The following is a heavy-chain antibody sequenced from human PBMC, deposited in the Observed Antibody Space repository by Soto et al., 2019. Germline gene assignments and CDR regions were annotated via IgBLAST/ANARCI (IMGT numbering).Heavy chain of an antibody. CDR2: INHSGST. CDR1: GGSFSGYY. Sequence: PSETLSLTCAVYGGSFSGYYWSWIRQPPGKGLEWIGEINHSGSTNYNPSLKSRVTISVDTSKNQFSLKLSSVTAADTAVYYCARHLITIIGVVIFNWFDPWGQGTLVNVSS. J-gene: IGHJ5*02. D-gene: IGHD3-3*01. V-gene: IGHV4-34*01. CDR3: ARHLITIIGVVIFNWFDP.